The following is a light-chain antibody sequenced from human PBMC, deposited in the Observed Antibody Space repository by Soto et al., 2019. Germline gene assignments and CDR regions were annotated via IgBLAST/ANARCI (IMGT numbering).Light chain of an antibody. Sequence: QSVLTQPASVSGSPGQSITISCTGTNSDVGTYNLVSWYQHHPGKAPKLIIHEDSKRPSGVSYRFSGSKSGNTASLTLSGLQAEDEADYFCCSYAGSSTWLFGGGTKLTVL. J-gene: IGLJ3*02. CDR1: NSDVGTYNL. CDR3: CSYAGSSTWL. V-gene: IGLV2-23*01. CDR2: EDS.